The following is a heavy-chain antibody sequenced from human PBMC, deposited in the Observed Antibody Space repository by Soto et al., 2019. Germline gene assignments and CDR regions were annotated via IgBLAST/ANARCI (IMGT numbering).Heavy chain of an antibody. D-gene: IGHD2-2*01. V-gene: IGHV4-34*01. CDR1: GGSFSGYY. CDR3: APSPRYQLPPEDNWFDP. CDR2: INHSGST. Sequence: SETLSLTCAVYGGSFSGYYWSWIRQPPGKGLEWIGEINHSGSTNYNPSLKSRVTISVDTSKNQFSLKLSSVTAADTAVYYCAPSPRYQLPPEDNWFDPWDQGTLVTVSS. J-gene: IGHJ5*02.